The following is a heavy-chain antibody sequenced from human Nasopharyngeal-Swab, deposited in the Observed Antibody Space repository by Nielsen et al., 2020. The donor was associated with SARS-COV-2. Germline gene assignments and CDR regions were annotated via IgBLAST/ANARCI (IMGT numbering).Heavy chain of an antibody. V-gene: IGHV3-11*01. CDR1: GFTFSDYY. CDR2: ISSSGSTI. Sequence: GESLKISCAASGFTFSDYYMSWIRQAPGKGLEWVSYISSSGSTIYYADSVKGRFTISRDNAKNSLYLQMNSLRAEDTAVYYCAKDGRYSGSYPLRPFDYWGQGTLVTVSS. D-gene: IGHD1-26*01. CDR3: AKDGRYSGSYPLRPFDY. J-gene: IGHJ4*02.